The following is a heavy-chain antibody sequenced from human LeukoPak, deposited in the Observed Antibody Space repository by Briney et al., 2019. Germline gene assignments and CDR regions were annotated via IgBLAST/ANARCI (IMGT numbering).Heavy chain of an antibody. CDR1: GFTFSNYE. J-gene: IGHJ4*02. CDR3: ARVAVPSTGAKDC. V-gene: IGHV3-13*04. CDR2: IGTAGDT. D-gene: IGHD6-19*01. Sequence: PGGSLRLSCAASGFTFSNYEMHWVRQPTGKGLEWVSRIGTAGDTYYAGPVKGRFTISKENARNSVYLQMNSLRAEDTAVYYCARVAVPSTGAKDCWGQGTLVTVSS.